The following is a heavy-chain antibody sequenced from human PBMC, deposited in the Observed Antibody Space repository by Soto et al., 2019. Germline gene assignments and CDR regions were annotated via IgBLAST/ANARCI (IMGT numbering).Heavy chain of an antibody. CDR1: GGSISSYY. CDR2: IYYSGST. D-gene: IGHD6-13*01. J-gene: IGHJ4*02. CDR3: ASPFFLNRIAAAGDPHDY. Sequence: PSETLSLTCTVSGGSISSYYWSWIRQPPGKGLEWIGYIYYSGSTNYNPSLKSRVTISVDTSKNQFSLKLSSVTAADTAVYYCASPFFLNRIAAAGDPHDYWGQGTLVTVSS. V-gene: IGHV4-59*12.